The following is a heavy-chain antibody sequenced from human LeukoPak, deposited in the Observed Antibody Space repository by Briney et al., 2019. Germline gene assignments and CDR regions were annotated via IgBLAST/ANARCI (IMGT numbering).Heavy chain of an antibody. CDR2: ISWNSGSI. CDR1: GFTFDDYA. J-gene: IGHJ4*02. CDR3: AKDLSAVYDFWSGYYDY. D-gene: IGHD3-3*01. V-gene: IGHV3-9*01. Sequence: PGGSLRLSCAASGFTFDDYAMHWVRQAPGKGLEWVSGISWNSGSIGYADSVKGRFTISRDNAKNSLYLQMNSLRAEDTALYYCAKDLSAVYDFWSGYYDYWGQGTLVTVSS.